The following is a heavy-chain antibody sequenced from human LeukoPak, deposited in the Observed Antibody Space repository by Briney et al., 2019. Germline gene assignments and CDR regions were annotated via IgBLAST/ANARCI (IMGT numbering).Heavy chain of an antibody. V-gene: IGHV4-39*01. Sequence: SETLSLTCTVSSGSISTSNYYWGWIRQPPGKGLDWIGSIYYSGSTYYNPSLKSRVTISVDTSKNQFSLKLTSVTAADTAVYYCARRPRGGWFDPWGQGTLVTVSS. CDR1: SGSISTSNYY. J-gene: IGHJ5*02. CDR3: ARRPRGGWFDP. D-gene: IGHD3-10*01. CDR2: IYYSGST.